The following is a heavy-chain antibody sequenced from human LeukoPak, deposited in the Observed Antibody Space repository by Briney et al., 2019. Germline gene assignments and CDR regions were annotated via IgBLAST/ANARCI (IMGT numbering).Heavy chain of an antibody. Sequence: GGSLRLSCTASGFALSSYGMHWVRQAPGKGLEWVSSLTGSGANTYYADSVKGRFTISRDNSKSTLYLQMNSLRAEDTAVYYCAKGRGLFPSSNDYWGQGTLVTVSS. CDR3: AKGRGLFPSSNDY. CDR1: GFALSSYG. D-gene: IGHD3-10*01. CDR2: LTGSGANT. J-gene: IGHJ4*02. V-gene: IGHV3-23*01.